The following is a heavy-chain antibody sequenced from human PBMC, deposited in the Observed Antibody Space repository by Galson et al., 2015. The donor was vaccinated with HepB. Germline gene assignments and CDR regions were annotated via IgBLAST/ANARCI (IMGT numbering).Heavy chain of an antibody. CDR1: GFTFSSYG. D-gene: IGHD3-10*01. Sequence: SLRLSCAASGFTFSSYGMHWVRQAPGKGLEWVAVISYDGSNKYYADSVKGRFTISRDNSKNTLYLQMNSLRAEDTAVYYCAKKGWFGSRWSPPDYWGRGTLVTVSS. J-gene: IGHJ4*02. CDR3: AKKGWFGSRWSPPDY. CDR2: ISYDGSNK. V-gene: IGHV3-30*18.